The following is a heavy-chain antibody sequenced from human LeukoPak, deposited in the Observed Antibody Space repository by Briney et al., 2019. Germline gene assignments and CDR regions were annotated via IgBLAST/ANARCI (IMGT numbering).Heavy chain of an antibody. D-gene: IGHD3-10*01. Sequence: ASVKVSCKASGYTFTGYYMHWVRQVPGQGLEWMGWINPNSGGTNYAQKFQGRVTMTRDTSISTAYMELSRLRSDDTAVYYCASPREGMGAFDIWGQGTMVTVSS. CDR1: GYTFTGYY. CDR3: ASPREGMGAFDI. J-gene: IGHJ3*02. V-gene: IGHV1-2*02. CDR2: INPNSGGT.